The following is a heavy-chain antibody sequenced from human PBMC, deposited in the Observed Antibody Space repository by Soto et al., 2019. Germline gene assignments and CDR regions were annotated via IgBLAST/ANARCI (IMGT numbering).Heavy chain of an antibody. V-gene: IGHV3-74*01. CDR3: ARDLHYDFWSGYLGFDY. Sequence: GGSLRLSCAASGFTFSSYSMNWVRQAPGKGLVWVSRINSNGSSTSYADSVKGRFTISRDNAKNTLYLQMNSLRAEDTAVYYCARDLHYDFWSGYLGFDYWGQGTLVTVSS. D-gene: IGHD3-3*01. CDR2: INSNGSST. CDR1: GFTFSSYS. J-gene: IGHJ4*02.